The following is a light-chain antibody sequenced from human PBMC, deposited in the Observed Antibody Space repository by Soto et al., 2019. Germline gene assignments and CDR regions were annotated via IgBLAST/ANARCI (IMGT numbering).Light chain of an antibody. Sequence: QSVLTQPRSVSGSPGQSVTISCTGTSSDVGGYNYVSWYQQHPDKAPKLMIYDVSKRPSGVPDRFSGSESGNTASLTISGLQAEDEADYYCCSYAGSYTFVFGTGTKLTVL. CDR2: DVS. V-gene: IGLV2-11*01. J-gene: IGLJ1*01. CDR1: SSDVGGYNY. CDR3: CSYAGSYTFV.